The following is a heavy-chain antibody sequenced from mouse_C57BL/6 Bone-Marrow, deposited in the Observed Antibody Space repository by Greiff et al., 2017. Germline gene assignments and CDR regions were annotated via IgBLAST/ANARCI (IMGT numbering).Heavy chain of an antibody. D-gene: IGHD2-12*01. CDR3: ARLYYSNYAMDY. CDR1: GFTFSDYG. V-gene: IGHV5-15*01. J-gene: IGHJ4*01. CDR2: ISNLAYSI. Sequence: EVKLMESGGGLVQPGGSLKLSCAASGFTFSDYGMAWVRQAPRKGPEWVAFISNLAYSIYYADTVTGRFTISRENAKNTLYLEMSSLRSEDTAMYYCARLYYSNYAMDYGGQGTSVTVSS.